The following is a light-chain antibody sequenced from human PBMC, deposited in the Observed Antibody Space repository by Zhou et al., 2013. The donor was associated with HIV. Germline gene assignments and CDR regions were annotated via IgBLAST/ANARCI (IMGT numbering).Light chain of an antibody. V-gene: IGKV1-5*01. J-gene: IGKJ1*01. Sequence: IQMTQSPSALSASVGDTVTLTCRASESVRRWVAWYQQRPGKAPKLLLYQASTLQHGVSSRFSGSGSETHFTLTINGLHPDDFATYFCQQYNDYPWTFGQGT. CDR2: QAS. CDR3: QQYNDYPWT. CDR1: ESVRRW.